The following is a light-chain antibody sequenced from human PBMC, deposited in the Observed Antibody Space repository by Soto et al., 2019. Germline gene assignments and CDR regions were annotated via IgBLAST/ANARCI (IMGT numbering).Light chain of an antibody. V-gene: IGLV2-14*01. CDR2: DVN. CDR1: SSDVGGYIW. Sequence: QSALTQPASVSGSPGQSITISCTGTSSDVGGYIWVSWYQHHPGKAPKLIIYDVNIRPSGVSGRFSGSKSGNTASLTISGLQTEDEAEYYCVSYKIRSTYVFGSGTKLTVL. J-gene: IGLJ1*01. CDR3: VSYKIRSTYV.